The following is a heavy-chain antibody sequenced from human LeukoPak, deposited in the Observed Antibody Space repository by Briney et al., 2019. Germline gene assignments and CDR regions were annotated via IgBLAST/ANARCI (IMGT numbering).Heavy chain of an antibody. J-gene: IGHJ4*02. CDR3: AKGAYDYIEIAYFDY. Sequence: QPARSLRLSCVASGFSFNNYAMNWVRQAPGKGLERVSRIFGSSGSTFYADSVKGRFTSSRDKSKNTLYLQMNSLRAEDTAVYYCAKGAYDYIEIAYFDYWGQGSLVTVSS. CDR2: IFGSSGST. V-gene: IGHV3-23*01. D-gene: IGHD5-12*01. CDR1: GFSFNNYA.